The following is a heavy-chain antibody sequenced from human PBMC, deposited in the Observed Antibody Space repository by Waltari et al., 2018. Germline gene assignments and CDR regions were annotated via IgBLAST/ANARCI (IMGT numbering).Heavy chain of an antibody. D-gene: IGHD5-12*01. CDR1: GGTFSSYA. J-gene: IGHJ4*02. V-gene: IGHV1-69*08. Sequence: QVQLVQSGAEVKKPGSSVKVSCKASGGTFSSYAISWVRQAPGQGLEWMGRIIPIFGTANYAREFQGRVTMTADKSTSTAYMELSSLRSEDTAVYYCASRPGHIVATPIFDYWGQGTLVTVSS. CDR3: ASRPGHIVATPIFDY. CDR2: IIPIFGTA.